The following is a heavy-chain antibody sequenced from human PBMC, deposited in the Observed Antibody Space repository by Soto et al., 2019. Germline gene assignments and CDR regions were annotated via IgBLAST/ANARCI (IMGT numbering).Heavy chain of an antibody. CDR3: ARVRLPNYFDY. J-gene: IGHJ4*02. CDR2: ISAYNGNT. V-gene: IGHV1-18*01. Sequence: ASVKVSCKASGYTFTSYGISWVRQAPGQGLEWMGWISAYNGNTNYAQKLQGRVTITTDTSTSTAYMELRSLRSEDTAVYYCARVRLPNYFDYWGQGILVTVSS. D-gene: IGHD3-16*01. CDR1: GYTFTSYG.